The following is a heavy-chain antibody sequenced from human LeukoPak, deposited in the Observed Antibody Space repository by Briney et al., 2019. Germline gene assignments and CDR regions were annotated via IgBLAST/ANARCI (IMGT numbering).Heavy chain of an antibody. Sequence: PGESLKISCKGSGYSFTSYWIGWVRQMPGKGLEWMGIIYPGDSDTRYSPSFQGQVTISADKSISTAYLQWSSLKASDTAMYYCAKSPSVAAQGEYYFDYWGQGTLVTVSS. D-gene: IGHD6-19*01. CDR1: GYSFTSYW. J-gene: IGHJ4*02. V-gene: IGHV5-51*01. CDR3: AKSPSVAAQGEYYFDY. CDR2: IYPGDSDT.